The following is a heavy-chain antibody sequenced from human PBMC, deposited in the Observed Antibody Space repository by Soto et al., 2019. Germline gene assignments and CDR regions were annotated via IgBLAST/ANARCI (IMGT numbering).Heavy chain of an antibody. CDR3: ARHGLGPPLYSFDY. CDR2: IYPGDSDT. CDR1: GYNFTNYW. Sequence: PGESLKISCKGSGYNFTNYWIGWVRQMPGKGLEWMGIIYPGDSDTRYGPSFQGQVTISADRSITTAYLQWSSLKASDTAMYYCARHGLGPPLYSFDYWGQGTQVTVSS. J-gene: IGHJ4*02. V-gene: IGHV5-51*01. D-gene: IGHD3-16*01.